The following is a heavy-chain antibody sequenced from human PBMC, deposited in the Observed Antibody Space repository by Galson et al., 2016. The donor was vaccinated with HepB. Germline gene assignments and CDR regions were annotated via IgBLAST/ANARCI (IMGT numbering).Heavy chain of an antibody. CDR3: ARGGPIDSWYFFDY. CDR2: LNPSGGGT. D-gene: IGHD6-13*01. CDR1: GYTLTSYY. Sequence: SVKVSCKASGYTLTSYYLHWVRQAPGQGLEWMALLNPSGGGTSYAQNFQGRVTMTWDTSTSTVYMELSSLRIEDTAVYYCARGGPIDSWYFFDYWGQGTLVTVSS. J-gene: IGHJ4*02. V-gene: IGHV1-46*01.